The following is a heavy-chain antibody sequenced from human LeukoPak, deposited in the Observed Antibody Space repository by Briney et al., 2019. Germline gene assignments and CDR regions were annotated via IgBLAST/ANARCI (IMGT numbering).Heavy chain of an antibody. Sequence: ASVKVSCKASGYTFTSYGISWVRQAPGQGLEWMGWISAYNGNTNYAQKLQGRVTMTRDTSISTAYMELSRLRSDDTAVYYCAREGVTKAVDIWGQGTMVTVSS. J-gene: IGHJ3*02. CDR1: GYTFTSYG. CDR2: ISAYNGNT. V-gene: IGHV1-18*01. CDR3: AREGVTKAVDI. D-gene: IGHD2-8*01.